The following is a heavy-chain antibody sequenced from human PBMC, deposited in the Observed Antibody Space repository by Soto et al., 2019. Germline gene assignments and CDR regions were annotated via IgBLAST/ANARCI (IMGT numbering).Heavy chain of an antibody. V-gene: IGHV4-59*01. CDR2: IYYSGST. CDR3: ARGQRSDYYYYYYMDV. D-gene: IGHD1-1*01. Sequence: SETLSLTCTVPGGSISSYYWSWIRQPPGKGLEWIGYIYYSGSTNYNPSLKSRVTISVDTSKNQFSLKLSSVTAADTAVYYCARGQRSDYYYYYYMDVWGKGTTVTVPS. J-gene: IGHJ6*03. CDR1: GGSISSYY.